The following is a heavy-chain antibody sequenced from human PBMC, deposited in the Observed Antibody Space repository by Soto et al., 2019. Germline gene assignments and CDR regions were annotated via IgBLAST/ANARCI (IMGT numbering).Heavy chain of an antibody. CDR2: IIPMFGKV. CDR1: GGTFSSYG. CDR3: AREVGAPSGWLDP. V-gene: IGHV1-69*13. D-gene: IGHD1-26*01. Sequence: SVKVSCKASGGTFSSYGISWVRQAPGQGLEWMGGIIPMFGKVNYAQKFQGRVTITADESTTTAYMELNSLRDEDTALYYCAREVGAPSGWLDPWGQGTQVTVSS. J-gene: IGHJ5*02.